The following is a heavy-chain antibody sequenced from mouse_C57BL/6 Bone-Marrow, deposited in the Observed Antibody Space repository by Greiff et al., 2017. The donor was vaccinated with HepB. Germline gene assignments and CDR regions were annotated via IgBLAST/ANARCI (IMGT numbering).Heavy chain of an antibody. CDR3: ARDIITTVVEYYAMDY. CDR2: IYPGSGST. V-gene: IGHV1-55*01. J-gene: IGHJ4*01. Sequence: QVQLQQPGAELVKPGASVKMSCKASGYTFTSYWITWVKQRPGQGLEWIGDIYPGSGSTNYNEKFKSKATLTVDTSSSTAYMQLSSLTSEDSAVYYCARDIITTVVEYYAMDYWGQGTSVTVSS. CDR1: GYTFTSYW. D-gene: IGHD1-1*01.